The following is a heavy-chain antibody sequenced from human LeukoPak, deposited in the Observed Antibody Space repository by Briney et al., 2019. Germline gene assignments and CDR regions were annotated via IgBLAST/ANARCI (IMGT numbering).Heavy chain of an antibody. Sequence: SQTLSLTCTVSGGSISSGSYYWSWIRQPAGKGLEWIGRIYTSGSTNYNPSLKSRVTISVDTSKNQFSLKLSSVTAADTAVYYCARELYSSIVDYWGQGTLVTVSS. CDR1: GGSISSGSYY. CDR2: IYTSGST. V-gene: IGHV4-61*02. CDR3: ARELYSSIVDY. J-gene: IGHJ4*02. D-gene: IGHD6-13*01.